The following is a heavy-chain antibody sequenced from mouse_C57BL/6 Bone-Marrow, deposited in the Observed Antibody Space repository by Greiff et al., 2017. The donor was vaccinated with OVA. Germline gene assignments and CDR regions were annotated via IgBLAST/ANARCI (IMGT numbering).Heavy chain of an antibody. D-gene: IGHD1-1*01. CDR1: GFTFSSYA. J-gene: IGHJ2*01. V-gene: IGHV5-4*01. CDR3: ARGDTTVVATEDFDY. CDR2: ISDGGSYT. Sequence: EVHLVESGGGLVKPGGSLKLSCAASGFTFSSYAMSWVRQTPEQRLEWVATISDGGSYTYYPDNVKGRFTISRNNAKNNLYLQMSHLKSEDTAMYYCARGDTTVVATEDFDYWGQGTTLTVSS.